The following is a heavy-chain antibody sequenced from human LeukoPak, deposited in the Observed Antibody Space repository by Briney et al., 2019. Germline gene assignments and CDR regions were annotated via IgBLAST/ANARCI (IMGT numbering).Heavy chain of an antibody. D-gene: IGHD5-18*01. CDR1: GGTFSSYA. J-gene: IGHJ6*03. CDR3: AREAANYYYMDV. CDR2: VIPIFGTA. V-gene: IGHV1-69*05. Sequence: SVKVSCKASGGTFSSYAISWVRQAPGQGLEWMGGVIPIFGTANYAQKFQGRVTITTDESTSTAYMELSSLRSEDTAVYYCAREAANYYYMDVWGKGTTVTVSS.